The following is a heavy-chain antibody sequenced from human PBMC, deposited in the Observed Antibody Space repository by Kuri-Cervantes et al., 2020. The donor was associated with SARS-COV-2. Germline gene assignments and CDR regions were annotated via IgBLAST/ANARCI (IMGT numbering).Heavy chain of an antibody. Sequence: ASVKVSCKASGYNFITHGISWVRQAPGQGLEWMGWISAYNGNKNYAQKVQDRVTLTKDTSTSTAYMELRSLGSDDTAVYYCAIGPQEAGAGPSQDGFDYWGQGTLVTVSS. CDR1: GYNFITHG. V-gene: IGHV1-18*04. J-gene: IGHJ4*02. D-gene: IGHD6-19*01. CDR3: AIGPQEAGAGPSQDGFDY. CDR2: ISAYNGNK.